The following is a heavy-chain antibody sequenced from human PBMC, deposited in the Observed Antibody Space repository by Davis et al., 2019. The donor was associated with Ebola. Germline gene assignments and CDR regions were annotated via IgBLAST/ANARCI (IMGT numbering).Heavy chain of an antibody. Sequence: PSETLSLTCNVSGASINNYYWSWIRQPAGKGLEWIGRILTTGNSNYITDYNPSLKSRVSMSVDTSKTQFSLKVTSVTAADTAVYYCARNVSSLWSGDSHMASIYNGLDVWGQGITVTVSS. CDR3: ARNVSSLWSGDSHMASIYNGLDV. CDR2: ILTTGNSNYIT. V-gene: IGHV4-4*07. D-gene: IGHD3-3*01. J-gene: IGHJ6*02. CDR1: GASINNYY.